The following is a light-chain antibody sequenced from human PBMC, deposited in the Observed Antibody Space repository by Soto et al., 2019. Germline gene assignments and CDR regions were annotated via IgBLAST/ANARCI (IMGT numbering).Light chain of an antibody. J-gene: IGLJ1*01. CDR2: EVS. CDR3: SSYGSTSTRYV. Sequence: QSALTQPASVSGSPGQSITISCTGTSSDVGGYNYVSWYQQDPGKAPKLMIYEVSNRPSGVSNRFSGSKSGNTASLTISGLQAEDEADYFCSSYGSTSTRYVFGTGTKLTVL. V-gene: IGLV2-14*01. CDR1: SSDVGGYNY.